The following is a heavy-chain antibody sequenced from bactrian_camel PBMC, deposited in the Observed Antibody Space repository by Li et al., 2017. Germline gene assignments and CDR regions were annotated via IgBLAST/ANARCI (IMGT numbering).Heavy chain of an antibody. CDR2: IDVHGST. CDR1: VLTDKTFR. Sequence: VQLVESGGGSVQAGGSLRLSCAAGMIDSSVLTDKTFRMGWFRQTPGKEREGIATIDVHGSTSFAESVTGRSTISKDNARNILYLQMNQLKPEDTAIYYCARGASNKLPIVRGQGTQVTVS. J-gene: IGHJ4*01. D-gene: IGHD2*01. V-gene: IGHV3S44*01.